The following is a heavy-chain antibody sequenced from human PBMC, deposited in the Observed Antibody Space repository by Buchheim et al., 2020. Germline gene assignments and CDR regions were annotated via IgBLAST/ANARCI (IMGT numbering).Heavy chain of an antibody. J-gene: IGHJ3*02. CDR2: IYYSGST. CDR1: GGSISSSSYY. V-gene: IGHV4-39*01. D-gene: IGHD6-19*01. Sequence: QLQLQESGPGLVKPSETLSLTCTVSGGSISSSSYYWGWIRQPPGKGLEWIGSIYYSGSTYYNPSLKSRVTISVDTSKNQFSLKLSSVTAADTAVYYCARHKAIAVAERAFFDIWGQGT. CDR3: ARHKAIAVAERAFFDI.